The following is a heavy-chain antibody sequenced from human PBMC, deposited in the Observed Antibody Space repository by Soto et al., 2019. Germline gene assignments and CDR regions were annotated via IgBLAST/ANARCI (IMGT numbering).Heavy chain of an antibody. D-gene: IGHD2-2*01. CDR2: ISSSGDSS. CDR3: ARELCSNTSCYAGRPFDL. J-gene: IGHJ4*02. Sequence: EVELLESGGGLVQPGGSLRLSCAASGLTFYSYVMSWVRQAPGKGLEWVSAISSSGDSSYYADPVKGRFTSSRDSSKNLLFLQMNSLRAEDTAIYYCARELCSNTSCYAGRPFDLGGQGTLVTVSS. V-gene: IGHV3-23*01. CDR1: GLTFYSYV.